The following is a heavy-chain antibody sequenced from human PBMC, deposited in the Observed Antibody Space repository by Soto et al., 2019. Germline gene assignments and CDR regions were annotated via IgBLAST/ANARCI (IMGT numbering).Heavy chain of an antibody. Sequence: EVQLLESGGGLVQHGGSLSLSCAASGFTFSNCAMSWVRQAPGKGLEWVSGISGSGGGTYYADSVKGRFTISRDNSKNTLYLQMNSLRAEDTAVYYCAKDRSRSYGSGYPLGYFDYWGQGTLVTVSS. V-gene: IGHV3-23*01. D-gene: IGHD3-22*01. CDR1: GFTFSNCA. CDR2: ISGSGGGT. CDR3: AKDRSRSYGSGYPLGYFDY. J-gene: IGHJ4*02.